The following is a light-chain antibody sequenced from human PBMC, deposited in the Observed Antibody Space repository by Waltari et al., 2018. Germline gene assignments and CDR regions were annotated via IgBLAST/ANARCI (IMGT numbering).Light chain of an antibody. V-gene: IGLV2-8*01. CDR1: GSDVGGYDY. CDR3: SSFAGSNNWV. CDR2: EVN. Sequence: QSALTQPTSASGSPGQAVTISCTGTGSDVGGYDYVCWYQQHPGKAPKLMIYEVNNRPSRVPYRYSGSKSGNTASLTFSALQAEDDADYSSSSFAGSNNWVFCGDTKLTVL. J-gene: IGLJ3*02.